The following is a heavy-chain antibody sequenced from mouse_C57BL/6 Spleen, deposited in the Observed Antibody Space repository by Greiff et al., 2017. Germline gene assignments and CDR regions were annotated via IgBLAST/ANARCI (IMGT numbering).Heavy chain of an antibody. V-gene: IGHV1-69*01. J-gene: IGHJ2*01. CDR3: ASGPLDY. CDR2: IDPSDSYT. Sequence: VQLQQPGAELVMPGASVKLSCKASGYTFTSYWMHWVKQRPGHGLEWIGEIDPSDSYTTYNQKFKGKSTLTVDKSSSTAYMQLSSLTSEDSAVYYCASGPLDYWGEGTTLAVSS. CDR1: GYTFTSYW.